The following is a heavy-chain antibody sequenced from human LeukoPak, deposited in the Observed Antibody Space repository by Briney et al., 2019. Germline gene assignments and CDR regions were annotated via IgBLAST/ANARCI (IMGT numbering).Heavy chain of an antibody. CDR1: GFTFGSSA. D-gene: IGHD6-19*01. J-gene: IGHJ5*02. Sequence: GGSLRLSCAASGFTFGSSAMDWVRQAPGKGLEWVSLISGGGGSTHYADSVKGRFTISRDNSKNTLYLQMNSPRAEDTALYYCAKVPSGWYGFDPWGQGTLVTVSS. V-gene: IGHV3-23*01. CDR3: AKVPSGWYGFDP. CDR2: ISGGGGST.